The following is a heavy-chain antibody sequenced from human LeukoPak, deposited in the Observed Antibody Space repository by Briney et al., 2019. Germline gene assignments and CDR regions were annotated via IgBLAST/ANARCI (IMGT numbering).Heavy chain of an antibody. V-gene: IGHV1-18*01. J-gene: IGHJ5*02. CDR1: GYTFPSYV. D-gene: IGHD4-17*01. Sequence: GASVKVSCQSSGYTFPSYVISGVRPAPAKGRAGMGWINAYNGNTNYAQKLQGRDTMTTDTSTRTAYMELRSLRSDDTAVYYFARIRRSPTVTTCGSYWFDPWVQGTLVSVSS. CDR2: INAYNGNT. CDR3: ARIRRSPTVTTCGSYWFDP.